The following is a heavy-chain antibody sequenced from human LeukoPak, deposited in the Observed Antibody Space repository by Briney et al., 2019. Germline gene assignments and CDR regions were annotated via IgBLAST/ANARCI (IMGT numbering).Heavy chain of an antibody. J-gene: IGHJ6*02. CDR1: GYTFTSYA. D-gene: IGHD2/OR15-2a*01. V-gene: IGHV7-4-1*02. Sequence: ASVKVSCKASGYTFTSYAMNWVRQAPGQGLERMGWINTNTGNPTYAQGFTGRFVFSLDTSVSTAYLQISSLKAEDTAVYYCAFPTLSYYYYGMDVWGQGTTVTVSS. CDR2: INTNTGNP. CDR3: AFPTLSYYYYGMDV.